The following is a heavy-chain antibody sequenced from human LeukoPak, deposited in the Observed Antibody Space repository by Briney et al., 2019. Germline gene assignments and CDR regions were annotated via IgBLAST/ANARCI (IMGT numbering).Heavy chain of an antibody. Sequence: GGSLRLSCAASGFTFSNYGMHWVRQAPGKGLEWVAVISGGGTNENYADSVKGRFTISRDNSKNTLYLQMNSLRAEDTAVYYCATDRSSIAVRPHWGQGTLVTVSS. J-gene: IGHJ4*02. V-gene: IGHV3-30*03. CDR1: GFTFSNYG. D-gene: IGHD6-6*01. CDR3: ATDRSSIAVRPH. CDR2: ISGGGTNE.